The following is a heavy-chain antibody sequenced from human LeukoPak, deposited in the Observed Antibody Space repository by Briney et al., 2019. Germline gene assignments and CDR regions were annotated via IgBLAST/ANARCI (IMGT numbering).Heavy chain of an antibody. Sequence: GRSLRLSCAASGFTFSSYAMHWVRQAPGKGLEWVAVISYDGSNKYYADSVKGRFTISRDNSKNTLYLQMNSLRAEDTAVYYCARDRWAGTHRFDYWGQGTLVTVSS. J-gene: IGHJ4*02. V-gene: IGHV3-30*04. CDR3: ARDRWAGTHRFDY. D-gene: IGHD6-19*01. CDR2: ISYDGSNK. CDR1: GFTFSSYA.